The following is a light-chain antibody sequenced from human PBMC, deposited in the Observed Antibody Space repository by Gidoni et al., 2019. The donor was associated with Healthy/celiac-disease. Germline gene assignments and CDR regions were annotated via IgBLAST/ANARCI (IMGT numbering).Light chain of an antibody. CDR3: QVWDSSAAKKVV. V-gene: IGLV3-9*01. Sequence: SYDLTQPRSVAVALGQTVSMTGGGNNIGRKNVHWYEQKPGHAPVLVIYMDSNRTYGLPGRFSRSTSGNTATLTIRSAQAGDAADYSCQVWDSSAAKKVVFGGGTKLTVL. J-gene: IGLJ2*01. CDR1: NIGRKN. CDR2: MDS.